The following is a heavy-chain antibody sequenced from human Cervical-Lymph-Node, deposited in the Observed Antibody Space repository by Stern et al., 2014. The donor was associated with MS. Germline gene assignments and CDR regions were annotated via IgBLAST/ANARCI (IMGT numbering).Heavy chain of an antibody. CDR1: GGSISSGGYY. Sequence: QVQLQESGPGLVKPSQTLSLTCTVSGGSISSGGYYWSWIRQHPGKGLEWIGYIYYGGGAYYNPALKSRLSISIDTSKNQFSLKLNSATAADTAVYYCARDSWYGGNSAYWGQGTLVTVSS. CDR2: IYYGGGA. D-gene: IGHD4-23*01. CDR3: ARDSWYGGNSAY. J-gene: IGHJ4*02. V-gene: IGHV4-31*03.